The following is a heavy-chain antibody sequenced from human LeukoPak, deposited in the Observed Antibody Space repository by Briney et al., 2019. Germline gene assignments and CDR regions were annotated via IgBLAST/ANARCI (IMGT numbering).Heavy chain of an antibody. CDR1: GFTFSNYG. J-gene: IGHJ4*02. CDR2: IWYDGSNR. CDR3: AKDPLGFCTRATCRYLDS. D-gene: IGHD2-8*01. Sequence: PGGSLRLSCAASGFTFSNYGMHWGRQAPGKGLEWVAFIWYDGSNRYYADSVKGRFTISRDNSENTLFLQMSSLRTEDTAVYYCAKDPLGFCTRATCRYLDSWGQGTLVTVSS. V-gene: IGHV3-30*02.